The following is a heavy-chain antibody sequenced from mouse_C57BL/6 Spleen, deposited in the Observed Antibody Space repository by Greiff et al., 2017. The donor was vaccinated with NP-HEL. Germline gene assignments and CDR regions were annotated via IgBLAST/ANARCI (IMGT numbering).Heavy chain of an antibody. CDR3: ARRTTAEYFDY. J-gene: IGHJ2*01. D-gene: IGHD1-2*01. Sequence: QVQLQQPGAELVKPGASVKLSCKASGYTFTSYWMQWVKQRPGQGLEWIGEIDPSDSYTNYNQKFKGKATLTVDTSSSTAYMQLSSLTSEDSAVYYCARRTTAEYFDYWGQGTTLTVSS. CDR1: GYTFTSYW. CDR2: IDPSDSYT. V-gene: IGHV1-50*01.